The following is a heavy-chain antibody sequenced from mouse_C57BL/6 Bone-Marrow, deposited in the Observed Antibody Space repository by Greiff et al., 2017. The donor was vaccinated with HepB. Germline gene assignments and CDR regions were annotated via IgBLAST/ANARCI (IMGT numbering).Heavy chain of an antibody. J-gene: IGHJ3*01. CDR2: IYPGNSDT. CDR3: TRRPRFAY. CDR1: GYTFTSYW. Sequence: EVQLQQSGTVLARPGASVKMSCKTSGYTFTSYWMHWVKQRPGQGLEWIGAIYPGNSDTSYNQKFKGKAKLTAVTSASTAYMELSSLTKEDSAVYYCTRRPRFAYWGQGTLVTVSA. V-gene: IGHV1-5*01.